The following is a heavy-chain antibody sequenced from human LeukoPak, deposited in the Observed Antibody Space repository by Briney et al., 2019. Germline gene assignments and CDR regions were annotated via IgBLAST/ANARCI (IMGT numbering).Heavy chain of an antibody. V-gene: IGHV1-18*01. J-gene: IGHJ4*02. CDR1: GYTFTSYD. Sequence: ASVKVSCKASGYTFTSYDINWVRQATGQGLEWMGWISAYNGNTNYAQKLQGRVTMTTDTSTSTAYMELRSLRSDDTAVYYCARDLLYYDSSGYYSWGQGTLVTVSS. D-gene: IGHD3-22*01. CDR3: ARDLLYYDSSGYYS. CDR2: ISAYNGNT.